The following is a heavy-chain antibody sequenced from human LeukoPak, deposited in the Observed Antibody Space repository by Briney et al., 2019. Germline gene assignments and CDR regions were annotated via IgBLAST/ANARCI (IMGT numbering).Heavy chain of an antibody. V-gene: IGHV4-61*09. D-gene: IGHD4-17*01. CDR2: IFSSGRT. CDR1: GGSISSGSGNYY. CDR3: ARLVPYSTAYYFDY. Sequence: PSETLSLTCTVSGGSISSGSGNYYWTWIRQPAGKGLEWIGHIFSSGRTNYKPSLKSRVTISVDTSKNQFSLKLSSVTAADTAVYYCARLVPYSTAYYFDYWGQGTLVTVSS. J-gene: IGHJ4*02.